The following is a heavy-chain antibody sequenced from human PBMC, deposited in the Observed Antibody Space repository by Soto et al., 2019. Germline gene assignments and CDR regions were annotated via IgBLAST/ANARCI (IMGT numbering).Heavy chain of an antibody. CDR2: IYYSGSA. Sequence: QVQLEESGPGLVKPSETLSLTCTVSGGSITGYYLSWLRQPPGKGLEWFGYIYYSGSANYNPSLKSRVTISIDTSRNQFSLVLSSVTAADTAVYYCATAGRVATTRGDMDVWGKGTTVTVSS. CDR3: ATAGRVATTRGDMDV. V-gene: IGHV4-59*01. D-gene: IGHD1-7*01. CDR1: GGSITGYY. J-gene: IGHJ6*03.